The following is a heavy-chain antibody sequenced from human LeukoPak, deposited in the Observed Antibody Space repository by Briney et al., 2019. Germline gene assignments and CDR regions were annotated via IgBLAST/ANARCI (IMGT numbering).Heavy chain of an antibody. CDR3: ARGGYSSSWYGKYYYYYGMDV. Sequence: ASVKVSCKASGYTFTSYDINWVRQATGQGLEWMGWMNPNSGNTGYAQKFQGRVTMTRNTSISTAYMELSSLRSEDTAVYYCARGGYSSSWYGKYYYYYGMDVWGQGTTVTVS. D-gene: IGHD6-13*01. CDR2: MNPNSGNT. CDR1: GYTFTSYD. V-gene: IGHV1-8*01. J-gene: IGHJ6*02.